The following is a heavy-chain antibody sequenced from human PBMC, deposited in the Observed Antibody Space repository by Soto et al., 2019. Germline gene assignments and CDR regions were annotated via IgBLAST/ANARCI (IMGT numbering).Heavy chain of an antibody. CDR1: GFSLSTSGVG. V-gene: IGHV2-5*02. J-gene: IGHJ4*02. CDR2: IYWDDKT. CDR3: AHRTYFTSGRPFDY. D-gene: IGHD3-10*01. Sequence: QITLKESGPTLVKPTQTLTLTCTFSGFSLSTSGVGVDWIRQPPGKALEWLAVIYWDDKTHYSPSLSSRLTVTWATARNQVVLTMTNMDPVDTATYYCAHRTYFTSGRPFDYWGQGTLVAVSS.